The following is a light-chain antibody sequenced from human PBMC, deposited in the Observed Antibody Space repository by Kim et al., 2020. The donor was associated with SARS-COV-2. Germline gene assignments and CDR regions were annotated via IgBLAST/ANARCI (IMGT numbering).Light chain of an antibody. J-gene: IGLJ2*01. CDR3: QTWGTGAKGV. CDR1: RGNSSYA. V-gene: IGLV4-69*01. Sequence: VKLTCPLSRGNSSYAIAWHQQQPEKGPRYLMKLNSDGSHSKGDGIPDRFSGSSSGAERYLTISSLQSEDEADYYCQTWGTGAKGVFGGGTQLTVL. CDR2: LNSDGSH.